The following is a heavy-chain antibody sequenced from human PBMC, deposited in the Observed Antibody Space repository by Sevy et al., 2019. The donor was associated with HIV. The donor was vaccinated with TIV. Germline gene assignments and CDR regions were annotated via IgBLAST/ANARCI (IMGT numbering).Heavy chain of an antibody. CDR2: ISDYNGYT. Sequence: ASVKVSCKASGYTFSSYGISWVRQAPGQGLEWMGWISDYNGYTNYAHKFQGRVTMSTETCTRTAYMELRSLRSDDTAVYFCAREGYYYRSGTYRPPNYYGMDVWGQGTAVTVSS. CDR1: GYTFSSYG. V-gene: IGHV1-18*01. CDR3: AREGYYYRSGTYRPPNYYGMDV. D-gene: IGHD3-10*01. J-gene: IGHJ6*02.